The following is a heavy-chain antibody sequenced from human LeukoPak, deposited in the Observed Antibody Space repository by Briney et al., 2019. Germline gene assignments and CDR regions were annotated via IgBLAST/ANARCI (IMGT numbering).Heavy chain of an antibody. V-gene: IGHV3-48*04. CDR1: LFTLSSSY. D-gene: IGHD3-10*02. CDR2: ISSSCSTI. J-gene: IGHJ6*04. Sequence: GWAVRLSCASSLFTLSSSYMSLVGQAPGKGRDGVSYISSSCSTIYYPDSVKGRFTISRENAKNSLYLQMNSPRAEDTAVYYCAELGITMIGGVWGKGTTVSISS. CDR3: AELGITMIGGV.